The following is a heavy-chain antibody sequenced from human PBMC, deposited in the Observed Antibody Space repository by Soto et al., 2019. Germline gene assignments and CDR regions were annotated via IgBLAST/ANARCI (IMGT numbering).Heavy chain of an antibody. CDR1: GGTFSSYA. CDR3: ARDNDRLQLGGNYYYIMDV. V-gene: IGHV1-69*12. CDR2: IMPIFRTP. D-gene: IGHD5-12*01. J-gene: IGHJ6*02. Sequence: QVQLVQSGAEVKKPGSSVKVSCKASGGTFSSYAISWVRQAPGQGLEWMGGIMPIFRTPDYAQKFQGRVTITAGESTSTAYMEPSSLRSDDTGVYYCARDNDRLQLGGNYYYIMDVWGQGTTVTVSS.